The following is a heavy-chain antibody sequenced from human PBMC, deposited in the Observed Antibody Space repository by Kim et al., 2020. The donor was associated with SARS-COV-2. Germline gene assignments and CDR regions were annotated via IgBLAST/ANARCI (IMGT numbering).Heavy chain of an antibody. J-gene: IGHJ4*02. Sequence: DGHHRYYVDSVKGRFTIPRDNAENSLHLQMHSLRVEDTALYYCARGALGWGQGTLVTVSS. CDR2: DGHHR. V-gene: IGHV3-7*01. D-gene: IGHD3-16*01. CDR3: ARGALG.